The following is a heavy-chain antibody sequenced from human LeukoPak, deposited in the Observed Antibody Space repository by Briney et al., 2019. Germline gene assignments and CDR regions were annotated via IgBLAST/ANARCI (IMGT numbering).Heavy chain of an antibody. J-gene: IGHJ5*02. CDR1: VGTFSSYA. D-gene: IGHD3-22*01. CDR2: IIPIFGTA. V-gene: IGHV1-69*05. Sequence: ASVKVSCKASVGTFSSYAISWVRQAPGQGLEWMGGIIPIFGTANYAQKFQGRVTITTDESTSTAYMELSSLRSEDTAVYYCARDYDSSGYYGPWGQGTLVTVSS. CDR3: ARDYDSSGYYGP.